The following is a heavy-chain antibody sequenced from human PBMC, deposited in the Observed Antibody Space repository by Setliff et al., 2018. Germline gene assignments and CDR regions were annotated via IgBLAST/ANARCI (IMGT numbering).Heavy chain of an antibody. CDR2: INHSGTT. V-gene: IGHV4-34*01. J-gene: IGHJ4*02. CDR1: GGTFTYYY. Sequence: SETLSLTCAASGGTFTYYYWTWIRQPPGKGLEWIGEINHSGTTNYNPSLRSRVTISIDSSRFQFSLNLRSVTAADTAVYYCARGRNVAIRLLDSWSQGNLVTVSS. CDR3: ARGRNVAIRLLDS. D-gene: IGHD6-6*01.